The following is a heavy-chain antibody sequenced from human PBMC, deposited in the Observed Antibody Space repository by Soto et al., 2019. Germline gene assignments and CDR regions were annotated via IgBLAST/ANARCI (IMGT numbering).Heavy chain of an antibody. V-gene: IGHV2-5*02. CDR2: IYWDDDK. CDR1: GFSLSTSGVG. CDR3: AHLPWKQLWPRAPVVY. D-gene: IGHD5-18*01. Sequence: QITLKESGPTLVKPTQTLTLTCTFSGFSLSTSGVGVGWIRQPPGKALEWLGIIYWDDDKRYRPSLKSRLTSTKDTPKNQLVLTMTNMDPVDTATYYCAHLPWKQLWPRAPVVYWGQGTPVTVSS. J-gene: IGHJ4*02.